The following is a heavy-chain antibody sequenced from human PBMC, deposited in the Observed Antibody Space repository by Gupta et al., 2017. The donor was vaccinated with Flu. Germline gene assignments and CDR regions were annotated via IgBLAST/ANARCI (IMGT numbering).Heavy chain of an antibody. CDR2: IYHSGST. V-gene: IGHV4-38-2*01. D-gene: IGHD3-22*01. J-gene: IGHJ4*02. CDR3: AKHTITMMGFDY. CDR1: GYSLSSGYY. Sequence: QVQLQESGPGLVQPSATLSLTCAVSGYSLSSGYYWGWIRQPPGKGLEWIGSIYHSGSTYYNPSLKSRVTISVDTSKNQFSLKLSSVTAADTAVYYCAKHTITMMGFDYWGQGTLVTVSS.